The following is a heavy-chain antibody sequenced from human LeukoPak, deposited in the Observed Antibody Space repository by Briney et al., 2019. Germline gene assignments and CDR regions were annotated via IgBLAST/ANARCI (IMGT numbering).Heavy chain of an antibody. V-gene: IGHV1-46*01. Sequence: GASVKVSCKASGYTFTSYYMHWVRQAPGQGLEWMGIINPSGGSTSYAQKFQGRVTMTRDTSTSTVYMELSSLRSEDTAVYYCARDSDSSGYGVYYFDYWGQGTLVTVSS. CDR2: INPSGGST. J-gene: IGHJ4*02. CDR1: GYTFTSYY. CDR3: ARDSDSSGYGVYYFDY. D-gene: IGHD3-22*01.